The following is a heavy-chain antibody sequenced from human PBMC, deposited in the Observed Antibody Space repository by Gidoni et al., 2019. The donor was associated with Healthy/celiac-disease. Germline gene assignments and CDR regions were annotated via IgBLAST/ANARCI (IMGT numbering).Heavy chain of an antibody. V-gene: IGHV3-30*18. Sequence: QVQLVESGGGVVQPGRSLRLSCAASGFTFSSYGMHWVRQAPGKGLEWVAVISYDGSNKYYADSVKGRFTISRDNSKNTLYLQMNSLRAEDTAVYYCAKDHDGARTFDYWGQGTLVTVSS. CDR2: ISYDGSNK. CDR1: GFTFSSYG. J-gene: IGHJ4*02. CDR3: AKDHDGARTFDY. D-gene: IGHD3-16*01.